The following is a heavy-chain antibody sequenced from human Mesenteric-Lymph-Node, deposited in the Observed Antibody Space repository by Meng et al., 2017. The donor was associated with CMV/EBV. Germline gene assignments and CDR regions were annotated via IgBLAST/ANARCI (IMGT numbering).Heavy chain of an antibody. CDR3: ASSRGYSYDY. D-gene: IGHD5-18*01. CDR2: ISYDGSNK. Sequence: GGSLRLSCAASGFTFSSYAMHWVRQAPGKGLEWVAVISYDGSNKYYADSVKGRFTISRDNSKNTLYLQMNSLRAEDTAVYYCASSRGYSYDYWGQGTLVTVSS. J-gene: IGHJ4*02. V-gene: IGHV3-30-3*01. CDR1: GFTFSSYA.